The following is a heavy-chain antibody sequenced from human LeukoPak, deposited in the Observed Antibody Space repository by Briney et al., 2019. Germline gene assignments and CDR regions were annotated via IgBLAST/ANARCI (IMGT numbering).Heavy chain of an antibody. D-gene: IGHD3-3*01. V-gene: IGHV3-64*01. CDR3: ARAPYFSAFFDY. J-gene: IGHJ4*02. Sequence: YYANSVKGRFTISRDNSKNTLYLQMGSLRAEDMAVYYCARAPYFSAFFDYWGQGTLVTVSS.